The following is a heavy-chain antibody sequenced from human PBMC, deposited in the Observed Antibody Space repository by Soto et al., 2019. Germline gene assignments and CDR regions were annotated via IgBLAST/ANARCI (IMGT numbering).Heavy chain of an antibody. D-gene: IGHD4-17*01. J-gene: IGHJ3*01. V-gene: IGHV3-21*06. CDR2: VSGSSSYI. Sequence: PGGSLRLSCEGSGFNFRNFNMIWVRQAPGKGLEWVSSVSGSSSYIYYADSVKGRFTVSRDNANNLVFLQRNGLRPEDTAMYYCARDLRGHYGPWGQETMVTVS. CDR3: ARDLRGHYGP. CDR1: GFNFRNFN.